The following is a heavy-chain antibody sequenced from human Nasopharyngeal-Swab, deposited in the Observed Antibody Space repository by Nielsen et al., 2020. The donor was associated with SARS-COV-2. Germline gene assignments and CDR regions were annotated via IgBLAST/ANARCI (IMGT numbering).Heavy chain of an antibody. D-gene: IGHD3-22*01. J-gene: IGHJ3*02. CDR1: GFTFSSYA. CDR3: AKDYYDSSGYHPDAFDI. CDR2: ISGSGGST. V-gene: IGHV3-23*01. Sequence: GGSLRLPCAASGFTFSSYAMSWVRQAPGKGLEWVSAISGSGGSTYYADSVKGRFTISRDNSKNTLYLQMNSLRAEDTAVYYCAKDYYDSSGYHPDAFDIWGQGTMVTVSS.